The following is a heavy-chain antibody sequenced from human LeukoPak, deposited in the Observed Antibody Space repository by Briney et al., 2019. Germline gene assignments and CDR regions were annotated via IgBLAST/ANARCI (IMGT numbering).Heavy chain of an antibody. CDR2: IYSGGST. J-gene: IGHJ4*02. D-gene: IGHD3-10*01. V-gene: IGHV3-53*01. Sequence: GGSLRLSCAASGFTVSSTYMSWVRQAPGKGLQWVSVIYSGGSTFYADSVKGRFTISRDNSKNTLYLQMNSLRAEDTAVYYCAKAGVRGVYFDYWGQGTLVTVSS. CDR1: GFTVSSTY. CDR3: AKAGVRGVYFDY.